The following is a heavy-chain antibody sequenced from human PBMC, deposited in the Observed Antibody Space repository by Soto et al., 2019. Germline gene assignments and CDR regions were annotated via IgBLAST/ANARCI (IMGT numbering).Heavy chain of an antibody. CDR1: GHPIRSHSY. Sequence: PSETLSLTSGVSGHPIRSHSYWGWIRQPPGKGLEWIGSIYHSGRTHYNPSLKSRVTISVDTSKNQFSLRLTSVTAADTAVYYCARNITGALFDYWGQGALVTVSS. D-gene: IGHD1-20*01. J-gene: IGHJ4*02. V-gene: IGHV4-38-2*01. CDR2: IYHSGRT. CDR3: ARNITGALFDY.